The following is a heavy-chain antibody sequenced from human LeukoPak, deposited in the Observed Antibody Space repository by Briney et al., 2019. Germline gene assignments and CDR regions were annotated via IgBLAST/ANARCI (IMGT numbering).Heavy chain of an antibody. V-gene: IGHV3-48*03. D-gene: IGHD6-13*01. CDR2: ISSSGSTI. J-gene: IGHJ4*02. CDR1: GFTFSSYE. CDR3: ARFPGIRYFDY. Sequence: PGGSLRLSCAASGFTFSSYEMNWVRQAPGKGLEWVSYISSSGSTIYYADSVKCRFTISRDNAKNSLYLQMNSLRAEDTAVYYCARFPGIRYFDYWGQGTLVTVSS.